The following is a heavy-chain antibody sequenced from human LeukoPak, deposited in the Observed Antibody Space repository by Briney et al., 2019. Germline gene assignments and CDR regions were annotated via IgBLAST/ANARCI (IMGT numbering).Heavy chain of an antibody. Sequence: ASGPTLVNPTQTLTLTCTFSGFSLSTSGVGVGWIRQPPGKALEWLALIYWDDDERYSPSLKSRPTITKDTSKNQVVLTMTNMDPVDTATYYCAHRDYDFWSGYRPFDPWGQGTLVTVSS. J-gene: IGHJ5*02. D-gene: IGHD3-3*01. CDR1: GFSLSTSGVG. CDR3: AHRDYDFWSGYRPFDP. CDR2: IYWDDDE. V-gene: IGHV2-5*02.